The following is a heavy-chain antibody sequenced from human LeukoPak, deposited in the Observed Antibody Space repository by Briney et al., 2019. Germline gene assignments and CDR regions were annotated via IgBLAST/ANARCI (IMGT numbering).Heavy chain of an antibody. D-gene: IGHD2-2*01. CDR3: ARQCSITSCL. V-gene: IGHV3-21*04. Sequence: GGSLRLSCAASGFTFSSYWMNWARQAPGKGLEWISSISTSSNSIYYANSVKGRFTISRDNARNSLYLQMDSLRAEDTAVYYCARQCSITSCLWGQGTLVTVSS. J-gene: IGHJ4*02. CDR1: GFTFSSYW. CDR2: ISTSSNSI.